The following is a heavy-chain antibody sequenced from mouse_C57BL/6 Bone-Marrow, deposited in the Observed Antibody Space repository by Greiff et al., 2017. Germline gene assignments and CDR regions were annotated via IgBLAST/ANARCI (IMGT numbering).Heavy chain of an antibody. CDR3: ARKDYMSYAMDY. Sequence: VQLQQSGPGLVQPSQSLSITCTVSGFSLTSYGVHWVRQSPGKGLEWLGVIWRGGSTDSNAAFISRLSISKDNSKSHVFFKMNSLQADDTARYYCARKDYMSYAMDYWGQGTSVTVSS. CDR2: IWRGGST. J-gene: IGHJ4*01. D-gene: IGHD2-4*01. CDR1: GFSLTSYG. V-gene: IGHV2-2*01.